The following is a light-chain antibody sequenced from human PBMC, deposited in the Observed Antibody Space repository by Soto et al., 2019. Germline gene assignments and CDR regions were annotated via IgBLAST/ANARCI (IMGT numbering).Light chain of an antibody. J-gene: IGKJ5*01. CDR2: DVS. CDR3: QQYNSYPIT. CDR1: QSISRW. V-gene: IGKV1-5*01. Sequence: DIQMTQSPSTLSASVGDRVTITCRASQSISRWVAWYQQKPGKAPKVLIYDVSSLESGVPSRFSGSGSGTEFTLTISSLQPDDFATYYCQQYNSYPITFGQGTRLEIK.